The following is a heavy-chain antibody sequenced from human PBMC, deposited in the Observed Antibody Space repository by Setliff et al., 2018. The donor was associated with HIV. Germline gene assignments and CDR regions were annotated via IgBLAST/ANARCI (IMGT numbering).Heavy chain of an antibody. V-gene: IGHV4-61*09. CDR3: VRTPDILTGYNWFDP. Sequence: SETLSLTCTVSGGSISSGSYYWSWIRQPAGKGLEWIGHIYISGTTNYNPSLKSRVTISVDTSKNQFSLKLSSVTAADTAVYYCVRTPDILTGYNWFDPWGQGTLVTVSS. J-gene: IGHJ5*02. CDR1: GGSISSGSYY. CDR2: IYISGTT. D-gene: IGHD3-9*01.